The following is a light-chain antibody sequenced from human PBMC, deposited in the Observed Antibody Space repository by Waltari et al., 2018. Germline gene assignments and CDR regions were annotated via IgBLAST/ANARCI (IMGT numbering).Light chain of an antibody. V-gene: IGKV1-39*01. CDR2: KTS. CDR3: QQSDGIPFT. Sequence: DIKITQSPSSLSESVGDTVTITSRASQSVGRFLNWYQQRPGEAPKLLIYKTSNLQGGVPSRFSGSGSGTDFTLTIDSLQPEDFASYYCQQSDGIPFTFGPGT. CDR1: QSVGRF. J-gene: IGKJ2*01.